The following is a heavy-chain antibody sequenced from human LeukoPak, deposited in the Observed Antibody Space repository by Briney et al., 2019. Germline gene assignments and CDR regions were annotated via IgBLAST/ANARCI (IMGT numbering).Heavy chain of an antibody. V-gene: IGHV4-30-2*01. CDR1: SRSINSGCYC. D-gene: IGHD3-10*01. CDR3: AGFTMVRGVDHYYYGMDV. J-gene: IGHJ6*02. Sequence: SETLSLTRSLSSRSINSGCYCWSWIRQPRGKGLECMVYIFHSGSTYYNASLKSRVTISVARSKNKFSLKLSSVTAADTAVDYCAGFTMVRGVDHYYYGMDVWGQGTTVTVSS. CDR2: IFHSGST.